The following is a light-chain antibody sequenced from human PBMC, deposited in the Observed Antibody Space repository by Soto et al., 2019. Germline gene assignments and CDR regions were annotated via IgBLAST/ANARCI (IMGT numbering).Light chain of an antibody. CDR1: SSDVGAHGY. CDR3: SSYAGGNTWV. Sequence: QSVLTQPPSASGSPGQAVTISCTGTSSDVGAHGYVSWYQQNPGKAPKLMLYEVNKRPSGVPDRFSGSKSGNTASLTVSGLQAEYEGNYYCSSYAGGNTWVFGGGTKLTVL. CDR2: EVN. V-gene: IGLV2-8*01. J-gene: IGLJ3*02.